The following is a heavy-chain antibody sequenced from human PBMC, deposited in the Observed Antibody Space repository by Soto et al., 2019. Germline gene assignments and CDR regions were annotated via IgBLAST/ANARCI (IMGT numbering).Heavy chain of an antibody. V-gene: IGHV1-69*01. J-gene: IGHJ6*02. Sequence: QVQLVQSGAEVKKPGSSVKVSCKASGGTFSSYAISWVRQAPGQGLEWMGGIIPIFGTANYAQKFQGRVTITADESTSTDYMELSSLRSEDTAVYYCARVSSGSYLYEEDYYYYGMDVWGQGTTVTVSS. CDR2: IIPIFGTA. CDR1: GGTFSSYA. D-gene: IGHD3-10*01. CDR3: ARVSSGSYLYEEDYYYYGMDV.